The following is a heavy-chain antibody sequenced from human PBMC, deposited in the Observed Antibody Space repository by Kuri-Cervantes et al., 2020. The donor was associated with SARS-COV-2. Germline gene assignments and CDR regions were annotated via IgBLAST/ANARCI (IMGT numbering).Heavy chain of an antibody. CDR1: GGTFSSYA. D-gene: IGHD3-22*01. J-gene: IGHJ4*02. CDR3: ATTFYYDSSGSFLSFDY. CDR2: IIPIFGTA. Sequence: SVKVSCKASGGTFSSYAISWVRQAPGQGLEWMGGIIPIFGTANYAQKFQGRVTITADESTSTAYMELSSLRSEDTAVFYCATTFYYDSSGSFLSFDYWGQGTLVTVSS. V-gene: IGHV1-69*13.